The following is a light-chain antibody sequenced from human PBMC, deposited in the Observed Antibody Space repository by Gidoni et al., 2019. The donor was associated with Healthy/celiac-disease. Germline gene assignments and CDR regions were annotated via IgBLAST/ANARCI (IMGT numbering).Light chain of an antibody. CDR2: GAS. V-gene: IGKV3-15*01. J-gene: IGKJ2*01. CDR1: QSGSSK. Sequence: ELVMTQSPATLSVSPGERATLSCRASQSGSSKLTWYQQKPGQAPRLLIYGASTRATGIPARFSGSASGTESTLTIRSLQSEDFAVYYCQKYNNWSLTFGQGTKLEIK. CDR3: QKYNNWSLT.